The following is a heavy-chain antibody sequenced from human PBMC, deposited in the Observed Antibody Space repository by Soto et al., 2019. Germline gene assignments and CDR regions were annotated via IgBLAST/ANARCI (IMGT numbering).Heavy chain of an antibody. D-gene: IGHD5-12*01. V-gene: IGHV4-30-2*01. CDR1: GGSISSGGYS. CDR2: IYHSGRP. CDR3: AAGGGLPRYY. J-gene: IGHJ4*02. Sequence: QLQLQESGSGLVKPSQTLSLTCAVSGGSISSGGYSLSWIRQPPGKGLEWIGYIYHSGRPYYNPSLKSRVTISVDRSKNQFSLKLSSVTAADTAVYYCAAGGGLPRYYWGQGTLVTVSS.